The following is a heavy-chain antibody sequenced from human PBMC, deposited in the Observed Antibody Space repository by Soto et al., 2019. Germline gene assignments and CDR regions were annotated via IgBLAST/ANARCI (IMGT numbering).Heavy chain of an antibody. CDR2: IYWDDDK. CDR3: SKGRCWVTYH. V-gene: IGHV2-5*02. Sequence: QITLKESGPTLVKPTQTLTLTCTFSGFSLSSPAVGVNWIRQPPGKALEWLALIYWDDDKQYSPSLKNRLTIPKDTPKNPVVPNITNKESVDNTTIFWSKGRCWVTYHWGQGTLVTVSS. D-gene: IGHD2-21*01. J-gene: IGHJ5*02. CDR1: GFSLSSPAVG.